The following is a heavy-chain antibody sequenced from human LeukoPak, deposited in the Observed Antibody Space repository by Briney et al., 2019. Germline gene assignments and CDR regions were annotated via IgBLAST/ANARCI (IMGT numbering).Heavy chain of an antibody. D-gene: IGHD6-19*01. CDR1: GFTFSDYY. Sequence: GGSLRLSCAASGFTFSDYYMSWIRQAPGKGLEGVSYISSSSSYTNYADSVKGRFTISRDNAKNSLYLQMNSLRAEDTAVYYWARISGWYGAFDYWGQGTLVTVSS. CDR2: ISSSSSYT. V-gene: IGHV3-11*03. J-gene: IGHJ4*02. CDR3: ARISGWYGAFDY.